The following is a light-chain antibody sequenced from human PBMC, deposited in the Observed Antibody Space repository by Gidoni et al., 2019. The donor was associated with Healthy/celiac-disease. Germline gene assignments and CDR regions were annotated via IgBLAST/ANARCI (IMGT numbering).Light chain of an antibody. CDR2: GAS. J-gene: IGKJ4*01. CDR3: QQYGSSLALT. V-gene: IGKV3-20*01. Sequence: EIVLTRSPGTLSLSPGERATLSCRASQSVSSSYLAWYQQKPGQAPRLLIYGASSRATGIPDRFSGSGSGTDFTLTISRLEPEDFAVYYCQQYGSSLALTFGGXTKVEIK. CDR1: QSVSSSY.